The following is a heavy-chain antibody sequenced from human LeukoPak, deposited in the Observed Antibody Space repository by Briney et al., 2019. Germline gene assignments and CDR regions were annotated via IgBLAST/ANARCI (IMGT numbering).Heavy chain of an antibody. CDR3: TREAVTANGYFDY. CDR2: IKSKTDGGTT. J-gene: IGHJ4*02. V-gene: IGHV3-15*01. D-gene: IGHD2-21*02. Sequence: PGGSLRLSCAASGFTFSDAWMTWVCQAPGKGLEWVGRIKSKTDGGTTDYAAPVKGRFTISRDDSKNTLYLQMNSLKAEDTAVYYCTREAVTANGYFDYWGQGTLVTVSS. CDR1: GFTFSDAW.